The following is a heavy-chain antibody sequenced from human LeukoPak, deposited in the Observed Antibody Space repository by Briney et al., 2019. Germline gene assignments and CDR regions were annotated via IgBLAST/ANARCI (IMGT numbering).Heavy chain of an antibody. J-gene: IGHJ6*02. D-gene: IGHD1/OR15-1a*01. CDR1: GFIVSNNY. Sequence: PGGSLRLSCTPSGFIVSNNYMTWVRQAPGKGPEWVANMNKDGSEKYYVDSVKGRFTISRDTAKNSLYLQMNNLRAEDTALYYCARNNDMDVWGQGTTVIVSS. CDR3: ARNNDMDV. V-gene: IGHV3-7*03. CDR2: MNKDGSEK.